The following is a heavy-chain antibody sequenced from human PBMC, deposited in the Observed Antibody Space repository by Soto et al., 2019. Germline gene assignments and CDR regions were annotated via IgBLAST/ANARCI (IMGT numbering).Heavy chain of an antibody. CDR3: ARYIWFGELLSYGMDV. CDR2: ISSSSNYI. J-gene: IGHJ6*02. D-gene: IGHD3-10*01. V-gene: IGHV3-21*01. Sequence: GGFLRLSCAASGFTFSSHNMNWVRQAPGKGLEWVSWISSSSNYIYYSDLVKGRFTISRDNAKDSLYLQMNSLRVEDTAVYYCARYIWFGELLSYGMDVWGQGTTVTVSS. CDR1: GFTFSSHN.